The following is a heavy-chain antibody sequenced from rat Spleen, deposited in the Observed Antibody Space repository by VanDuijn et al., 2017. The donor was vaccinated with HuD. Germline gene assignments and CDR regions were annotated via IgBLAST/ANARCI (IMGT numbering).Heavy chain of an antibody. J-gene: IGHJ2*01. D-gene: IGHD1-2*01. CDR3: ARVGGKYSSYNYLDN. V-gene: IGHV5-27*01. CDR2: ITAGGGST. CDR1: GFTFSNYY. Sequence: EVQLVESGGGLVQPGRSLKLSCAASGFTFSNYYMAWVRQAPTKGLEWVAYITAGGGSTYYRDSVKGRFTISRDNAKNSLYLQMDSLRSEDTATYYCARVGGKYSSYNYLDNWGQGDKVTVSS.